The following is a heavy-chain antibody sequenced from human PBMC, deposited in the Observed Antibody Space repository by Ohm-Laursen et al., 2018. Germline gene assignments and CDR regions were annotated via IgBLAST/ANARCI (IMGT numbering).Heavy chain of an antibody. V-gene: IGHV3-30*18. CDR1: GFTFSDYG. J-gene: IGHJ6*02. CDR3: AKDRLYYHDRIGYYYSGYFYYGMDV. Sequence: SLRLSCAASGFTFSDYGIHWVRQAPGKGLEWVAIISYDGNRKYYADSVKGRFTISRDNSKNTVFLQMDSLRAEETALYYCAKDRLYYHDRIGYYYSGYFYYGMDVWGQGTTVTVSS. CDR2: ISYDGNRK. D-gene: IGHD3-22*01.